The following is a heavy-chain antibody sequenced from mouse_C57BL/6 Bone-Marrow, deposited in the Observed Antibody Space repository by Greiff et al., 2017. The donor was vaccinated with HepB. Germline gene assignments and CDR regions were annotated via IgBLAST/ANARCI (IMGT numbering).Heavy chain of an antibody. CDR2: IDPENGDT. CDR1: GFNIKDDY. D-gene: IGHD3-2*02. J-gene: IGHJ3*01. Sequence: EVKLMESGAELVRPGASVKLSCTASGFNIKDDYMHWVKQRPEQGLEWIGWIDPENGDTEYASKFQGKATITADTSSNTAYLQLSSLTSEDTAVYYCTPDSSAFAYWGQGTLVTVSA. CDR3: TPDSSAFAY. V-gene: IGHV14-4*01.